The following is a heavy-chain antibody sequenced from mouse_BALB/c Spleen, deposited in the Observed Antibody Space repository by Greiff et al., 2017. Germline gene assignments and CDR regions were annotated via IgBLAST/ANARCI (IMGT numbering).Heavy chain of an antibody. CDR3: ASYDGYYAWFAY. J-gene: IGHJ3*01. Sequence: VQLQQSGAELAKPGASVKMSCKASGYTFTSYWMHWVKQRPGQGLEWIGYINPSTGYTEYNQKFKDKATLTADKSSSTAYMQLSSLTSEDSAVYYCASYDGYYAWFAYWGQETLVTVSA. D-gene: IGHD2-3*01. V-gene: IGHV1-7*01. CDR1: GYTFTSYW. CDR2: INPSTGYT.